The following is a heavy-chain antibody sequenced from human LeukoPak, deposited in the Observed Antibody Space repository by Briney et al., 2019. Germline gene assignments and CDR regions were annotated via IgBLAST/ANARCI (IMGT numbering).Heavy chain of an antibody. Sequence: GASVKVSCKASGYTFTGYYMHWVRQAPGQGFEWMGWINPNSGGTNYAQKFQGRVTMARDTSISTAYMELSRLRSDDTAVYYCARVIFGGSPPSPWGQGTLVTVSS. D-gene: IGHD1-26*01. J-gene: IGHJ5*02. CDR2: INPNSGGT. CDR1: GYTFTGYY. V-gene: IGHV1-2*02. CDR3: ARVIFGGSPPSP.